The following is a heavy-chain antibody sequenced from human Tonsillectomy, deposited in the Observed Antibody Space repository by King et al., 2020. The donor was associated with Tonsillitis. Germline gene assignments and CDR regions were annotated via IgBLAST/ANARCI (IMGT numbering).Heavy chain of an antibody. CDR1: GYTFTSYA. J-gene: IGHJ4*02. Sequence: QLVQSGSELKKPGASVKVSCKASGYTFTSYAMNWVRQAPGQGLEWMGWINTNTGNPTYAQGFTGRFVFSLDTSVSTAYLQISSLKAEDTAVYYWAWGGGGYCSSTSCYEGDYYFDYWGQGTLVTVSS. CDR3: AWGGGGYCSSTSCYEGDYYFDY. D-gene: IGHD2-2*01. CDR2: INTNTGNP. V-gene: IGHV7-4-1*02.